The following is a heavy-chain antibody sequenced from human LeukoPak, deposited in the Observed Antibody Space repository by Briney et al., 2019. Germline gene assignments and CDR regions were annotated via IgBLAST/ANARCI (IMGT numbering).Heavy chain of an antibody. CDR1: RFTFSSYA. Sequence: GGSLRLSCAASRFTFSSYAMSWVRQAPGKGLEWVSAISGSGGSTYYADSVKGRFTISRDNSKNTLYLQMNSLRAEDTAVYYCARDGSSSGYYLFDYWGQGTLVTVSS. CDR2: ISGSGGST. D-gene: IGHD3-22*01. J-gene: IGHJ4*02. CDR3: ARDGSSSGYYLFDY. V-gene: IGHV3-23*01.